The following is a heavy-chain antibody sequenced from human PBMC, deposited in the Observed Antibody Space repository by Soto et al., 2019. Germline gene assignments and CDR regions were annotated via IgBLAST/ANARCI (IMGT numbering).Heavy chain of an antibody. V-gene: IGHV1-69*13. CDR3: ARGPYNWNYARLDYYYCGMDV. J-gene: IGHJ6*02. D-gene: IGHD1-7*01. CDR1: GGTFSSYA. Sequence: ASVKVSCKASGGTFSSYAISWVRQAPEQGLEWMGGIIPIFCTANYAQKFQGRVTITADASTSTAYMELSSLRSEDTAVYYCARGPYNWNYARLDYYYCGMDVWGQGTTVTVSS. CDR2: IIPIFCTA.